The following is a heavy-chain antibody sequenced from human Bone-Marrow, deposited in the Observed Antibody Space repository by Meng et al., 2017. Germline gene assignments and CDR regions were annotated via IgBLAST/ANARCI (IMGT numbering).Heavy chain of an antibody. Sequence: ASVKVSCKASGYTFTSYGISWVRQAPGQGLEWMGWISAYNGNTNYAQKLQGRVSMTTDTSTSTAYMELRSLRSDDTAVYYCARVNQRVRSDAFDIWGQGTMVTVSS. CDR2: ISAYNGNT. V-gene: IGHV1-18*01. J-gene: IGHJ3*02. CDR3: ARVNQRVRSDAFDI. D-gene: IGHD6-25*01. CDR1: GYTFTSYG.